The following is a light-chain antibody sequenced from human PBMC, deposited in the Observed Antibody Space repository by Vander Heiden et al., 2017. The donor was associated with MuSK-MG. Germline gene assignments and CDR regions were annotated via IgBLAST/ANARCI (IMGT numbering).Light chain of an antibody. CDR2: EDN. Sequence: NFMLPQPHPVSESPGKTVTISCTGSSGSSASNYVQWYQQRPGSAPTTVIYEDNQRPSGVPDRFSGSIDSSSNSASLTISGLKTEDEADYYCQSYDSSKEVFGGGTKLTVL. J-gene: IGLJ2*01. CDR3: QSYDSSKEV. CDR1: SGSSASNY. V-gene: IGLV6-57*02.